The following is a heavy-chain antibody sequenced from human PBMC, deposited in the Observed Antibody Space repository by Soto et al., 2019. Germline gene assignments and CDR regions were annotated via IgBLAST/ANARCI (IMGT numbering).Heavy chain of an antibody. J-gene: IGHJ6*02. D-gene: IGHD4-4*01. CDR1: RYTFTDYW. CDR2: IYPCDSVS. V-gene: IGHV5-51*01. CDR3: ARHISNFRSYHYPMDV. Sequence: GQSLKISCKASRYTFTDYWIGWVRQLSGKGLEWMGIIYPCDSVSRSTPSFQGHVTIAVDKSTSIPYLQFYNLKASDTAMYSCARHISNFRSYHYPMDVWYQVTTGADSS.